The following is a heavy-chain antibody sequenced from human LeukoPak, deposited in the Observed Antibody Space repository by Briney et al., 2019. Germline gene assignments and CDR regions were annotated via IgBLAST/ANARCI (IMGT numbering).Heavy chain of an antibody. V-gene: IGHV4-39*02. J-gene: IGHJ5*02. D-gene: IGHD4-17*01. CDR2: IYYSGST. CDR3: ARDITTVKNNWFDP. CDR1: GGSISSSSYY. Sequence: SETLSLTCTVSGGSISSSSYYWGWIRQPPGKGLEWIGSIYYSGSTYYNPSLKSRVTISVDTSKNQFSLKLSSVTAADTAVYYCARDITTVKNNWFDPWGQGTLVTVSS.